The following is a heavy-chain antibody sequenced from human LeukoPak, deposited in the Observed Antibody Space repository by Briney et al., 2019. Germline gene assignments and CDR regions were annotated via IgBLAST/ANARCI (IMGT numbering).Heavy chain of an antibody. D-gene: IGHD1-26*01. CDR2: ISVNNGNT. V-gene: IGHV1-18*01. CDR3: ARRGILGAYDY. CDR1: GYTFTSYG. Sequence: ASVKVSCKASGYTFTSYGINWVRQAPGQGLKWMGRISVNNGNTNYAQKLQDRVTMTTDTSTSTAYMDLRTLRSDDTAVYYCARRGILGAYDYWGQGTLVTVSS. J-gene: IGHJ4*02.